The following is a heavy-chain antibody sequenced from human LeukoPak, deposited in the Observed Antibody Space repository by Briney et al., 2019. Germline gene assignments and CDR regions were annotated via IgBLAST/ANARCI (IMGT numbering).Heavy chain of an antibody. CDR3: ARGLGSGGWELYYFDY. J-gene: IGHJ4*02. V-gene: IGHV3-30*02. CDR1: GFTFSSYA. Sequence: GGSLRLSCAASGFTFSSYAMHWVRQAPGKGLEWVAFIRYDGSIKYYADSVKGRFTISRDNSKNTLYLQMNSLRAEDTAVYYCARGLGSGGWELYYFDYWGQGTLVTVSS. CDR2: IRYDGSIK. D-gene: IGHD6-19*01.